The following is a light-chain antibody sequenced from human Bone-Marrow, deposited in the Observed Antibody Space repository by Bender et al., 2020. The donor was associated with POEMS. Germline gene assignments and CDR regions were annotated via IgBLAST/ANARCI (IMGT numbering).Light chain of an antibody. CDR1: SSDVGSYYL. CDR3: TSYTISGTWV. Sequence: QSALTQPASVSGSPGQSITISCTGTSSDVGSYYLVSWYQQHPGKAPKLMIYEGSKLPSGVSNRFTGSKSGNTASLTISGLQAEDEADFYCTSYTISGTWVFGGGTKLTVL. CDR2: EGS. J-gene: IGLJ3*02. V-gene: IGLV2-14*02.